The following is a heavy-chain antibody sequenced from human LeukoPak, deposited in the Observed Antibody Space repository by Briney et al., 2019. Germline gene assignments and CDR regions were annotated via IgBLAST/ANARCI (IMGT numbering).Heavy chain of an antibody. V-gene: IGHV3-23*01. J-gene: IGHJ4*02. CDR1: GFTFISYG. CDR3: AKTNGYYSD. D-gene: IGHD3-22*01. CDR2: ISGSGGTT. Sequence: GGSLRLSCAASGFTFISYGMNWVRQAPGKGLEWVSGISGSGGTTYYADSVKGRFTISRDNSKNSLSLQVSSLRAEDTAVYYCAKTNGYYSDWGQGTLVTVSS.